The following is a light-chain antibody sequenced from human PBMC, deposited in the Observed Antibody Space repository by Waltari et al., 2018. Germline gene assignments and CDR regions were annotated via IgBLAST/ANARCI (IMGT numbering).Light chain of an antibody. CDR1: QSITNW. CDR3: QQYDNYWT. CDR2: RAS. V-gene: IGKV1-5*03. Sequence: DIQMTQSPSTLSASVGDRVTITCRASQSITNWLAWYQQKPGKAPKLLIYRASNLESGVPSRFSGRGSGTEFTLTISSLQPDDCATYYCQQYDNYWTFGQGTKVEIK. J-gene: IGKJ1*01.